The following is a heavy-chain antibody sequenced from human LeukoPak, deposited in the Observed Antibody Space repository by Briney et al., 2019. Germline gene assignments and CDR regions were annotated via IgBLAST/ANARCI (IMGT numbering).Heavy chain of an antibody. CDR2: IIPIFGTA. CDR3: ASPPPDEYYFDY. Sequence: ASVKVSCKASGGTFSSYAISWVRQAPGQGLEWMGGIIPIFGTANYAQKFQGRVTITAGKSTSTAYMELSSLRSEDTAVYYCASPPPDEYYFDYWGQGTLVTVSS. J-gene: IGHJ4*02. CDR1: GGTFSSYA. V-gene: IGHV1-69*06.